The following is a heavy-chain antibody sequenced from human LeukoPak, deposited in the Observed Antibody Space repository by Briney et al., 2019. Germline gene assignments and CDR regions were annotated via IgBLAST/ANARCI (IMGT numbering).Heavy chain of an antibody. V-gene: IGHV1-18*01. CDR2: ISAYNGNT. D-gene: IGHD3-22*01. Sequence: ASVKVSCKASGYTFTSYGISWVRQAPGQGLEWMGWISAYNGNTNYAQKFQDRVTMTRDTSTSTAYMELSSLRSEDTAVYYCARDPPVPTYYYDSSGYYLRYGMDVWGQGTTVTVSS. J-gene: IGHJ6*02. CDR1: GYTFTSYG. CDR3: ARDPPVPTYYYDSSGYYLRYGMDV.